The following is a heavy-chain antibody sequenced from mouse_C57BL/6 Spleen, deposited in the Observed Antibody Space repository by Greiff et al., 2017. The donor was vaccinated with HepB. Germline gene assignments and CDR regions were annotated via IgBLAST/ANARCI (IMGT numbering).Heavy chain of an antibody. V-gene: IGHV1-69*01. J-gene: IGHJ3*01. D-gene: IGHD3-2*02. CDR1: GYTFTSYW. CDR2: IDPSDSYT. Sequence: QVQLQQPGAELVMPGASVKLSCKASGYTFTSYWMHWVKQRPGQGLEWIGEIDPSDSYTNYNQKFKVKSTLTVDKSSSTAYMQLSSLTSEVSAVYYHAGRLSHRFPRWGHGTLVTVSA. CDR3: AGRLSHRFPR.